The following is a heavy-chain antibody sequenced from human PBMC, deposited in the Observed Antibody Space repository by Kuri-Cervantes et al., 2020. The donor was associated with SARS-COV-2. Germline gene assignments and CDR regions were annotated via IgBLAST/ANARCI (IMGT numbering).Heavy chain of an antibody. J-gene: IGHJ4*02. Sequence: ASVKVSCKASGYTFTSYYMHWVRQAPGQGLEWMGWINPNTGGTNYAQKFQGRVTMTRDTSIRTAYMELSRLRSDDTAVYYCARDLFEKTYDFWSGIFDYWGQGTLVTGSS. CDR3: ARDLFEKTYDFWSGIFDY. D-gene: IGHD3-3*01. CDR2: INPNTGGT. V-gene: IGHV1-2*02. CDR1: GYTFTSYY.